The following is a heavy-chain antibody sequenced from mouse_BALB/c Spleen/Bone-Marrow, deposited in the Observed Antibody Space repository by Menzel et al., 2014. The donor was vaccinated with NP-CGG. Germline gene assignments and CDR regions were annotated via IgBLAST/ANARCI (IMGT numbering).Heavy chain of an antibody. Sequence: VKLVESGAELAKPGASVKMSCKASGYTFTSYWMHWVKQRPGQGLEWIGYINPSTGYTEYNQKFKDKATLTADKSSSTAYMQLSSLTSEDSAVYYCARDHPYCFDYWGQGTTLTVSS. V-gene: IGHV1-7*01. CDR2: INPSTGYT. CDR1: GYTFTSYW. CDR3: ARDHPYCFDY. J-gene: IGHJ2*01.